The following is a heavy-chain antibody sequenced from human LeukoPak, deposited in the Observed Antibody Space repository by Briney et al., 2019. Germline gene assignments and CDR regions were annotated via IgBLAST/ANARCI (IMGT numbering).Heavy chain of an antibody. Sequence: SETLSLTCTVSGGSISSSSYYWGWIRQPPGKGLEWIGSIYYSGSTYYNPSLKSRVTISVDTSKNQFSLKLCSVTAADTAVYYCARLAYYDILTGSESAFDIWGQGTMVTVSS. CDR2: IYYSGST. CDR1: GGSISSSSYY. D-gene: IGHD3-9*01. V-gene: IGHV4-39*01. J-gene: IGHJ3*02. CDR3: ARLAYYDILTGSESAFDI.